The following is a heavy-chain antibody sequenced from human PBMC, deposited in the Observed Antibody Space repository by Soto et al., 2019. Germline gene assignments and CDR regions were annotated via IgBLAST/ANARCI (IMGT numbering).Heavy chain of an antibody. J-gene: IGHJ6*02. CDR2: INPNSGGA. Sequence: ASVKVSCKASGSTFTGYYMHWVRQGPGQGLEWMGWINPNSGGANYSQKFQGWVTMTRDTSISTAYMELSSLRSDDTAVYYCARDLSPLGDFGGGYHLLFRYYYDGMDIWGQGTRVTAP. V-gene: IGHV1-2*04. D-gene: IGHD3-3*01. CDR1: GSTFTGYY. CDR3: ARDLSPLGDFGGGYHLLFRYYYDGMDI.